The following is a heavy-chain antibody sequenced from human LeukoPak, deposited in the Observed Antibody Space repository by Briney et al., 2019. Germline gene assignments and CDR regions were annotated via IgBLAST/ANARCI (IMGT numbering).Heavy chain of an antibody. CDR2: INAYNSNT. J-gene: IGHJ5*02. V-gene: IGHV1-18*01. D-gene: IGHD2/OR15-2a*01. CDR1: GYTFINHG. CDR3: ARDDGLFILQFDP. Sequence: ASVRVSCKASGYTFINHGISWVRQAPGQGLEWMGWINAYNSNTNYAQKFQGRVTMTTDTFTSTAYMELRSLRADDTAVYYCARDDGLFILQFDPWGQGTLVTVSS.